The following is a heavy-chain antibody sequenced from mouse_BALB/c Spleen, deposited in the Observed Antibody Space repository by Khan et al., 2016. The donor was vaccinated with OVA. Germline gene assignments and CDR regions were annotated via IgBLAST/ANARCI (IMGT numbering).Heavy chain of an antibody. J-gene: IGHJ4*01. CDR2: INTHTGEP. D-gene: IGHD1-1*01. V-gene: IGHV9-3-1*01. CDR1: GYTFTNYG. CDR3: ASVHYAGSMDY. Sequence: QIQLVQSGPELKKPGETVKISCKASGYTFTNYGMNWVKQGLRKGLKWMGCINTHTGEPTYNDDFMGRFAFSLETSSSTAFLQINNLKYEDTANYFGASVHYAGSMDYWGQGTSVTVSS.